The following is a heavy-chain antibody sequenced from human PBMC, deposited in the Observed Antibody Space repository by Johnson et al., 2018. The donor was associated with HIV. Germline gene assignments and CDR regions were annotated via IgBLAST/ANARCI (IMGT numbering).Heavy chain of an antibody. V-gene: IGHV3-13*01. Sequence: VQLVESGGGLVQPGGSLRLSCAASGFTVSSNYMSWVRQAPGQGLEWVSAIGTAGDTYYPGSVTGRFTISRENAKNSLYLQMNSLRAGDTAVYYCARYSVSDDAFDIWGQGTMVTVSS. CDR3: ARYSVSDDAFDI. D-gene: IGHD2-21*01. CDR2: IGTAGDT. CDR1: GFTVSSNY. J-gene: IGHJ3*02.